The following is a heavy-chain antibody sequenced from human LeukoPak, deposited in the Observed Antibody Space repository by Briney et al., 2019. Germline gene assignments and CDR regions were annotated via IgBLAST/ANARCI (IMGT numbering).Heavy chain of an antibody. Sequence: PGGSLRLSCAASGFTFSSYAMSWVRQASGKGLEWVSAISGSGGSTYYADSVKGRFTISRDNSKNTLYLQMNSLRAEDTAVYYCAKVPAARPGYGDYVSFDYWGQGTLVTVSS. CDR2: ISGSGGST. V-gene: IGHV3-23*01. CDR3: AKVPAARPGYGDYVSFDY. D-gene: IGHD4-17*01. J-gene: IGHJ4*02. CDR1: GFTFSSYA.